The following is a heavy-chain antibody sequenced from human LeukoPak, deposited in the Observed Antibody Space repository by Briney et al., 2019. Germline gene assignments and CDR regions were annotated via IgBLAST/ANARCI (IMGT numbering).Heavy chain of an antibody. D-gene: IGHD1-26*01. V-gene: IGHV4-59*01. CDR2: IYYSGST. Sequence: SETLSLTCTVSGGSISSYYWSWIRQPPGKGLEWIGYIYYSGSTNYNPSLKSRVTISVDTSKNQFSLKLSSVTAADTAVYYCARDVNSGSYAVWGQGTLVTVPS. CDR3: ARDVNSGSYAV. CDR1: GGSISSYY. J-gene: IGHJ4*02.